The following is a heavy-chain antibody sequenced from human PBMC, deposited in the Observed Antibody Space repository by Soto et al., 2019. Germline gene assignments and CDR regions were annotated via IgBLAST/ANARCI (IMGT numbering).Heavy chain of an antibody. CDR2: ISYDGSNK. J-gene: IGHJ6*02. CDR1: GFTFSSYA. V-gene: IGHV3-30-3*01. D-gene: IGHD3-3*01. CDR3: ARDEIRFSWAYGMDV. Sequence: QVQLVESGGGVVQPGRSLRLSCAASGFTFSSYAMHWVRQAPSKGLEWVAVISYDGSNKYYADSVKGRFTISRDNFKNSLYLQMNSLRAEDTAVYYCARDEIRFSWAYGMDVWGQGTTVTVSS.